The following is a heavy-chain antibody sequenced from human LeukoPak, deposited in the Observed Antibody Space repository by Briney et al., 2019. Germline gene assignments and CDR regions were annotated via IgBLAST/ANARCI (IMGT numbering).Heavy chain of an antibody. CDR3: ARGWGGDCYHVH. Sequence: ASVKVSCKASGYTFTSYAMHCVRQAPGQRLEWMGWIYGGNGNTKYSQKFQGRVSIARDTSASTVYMELSSLGSEDTAVYYCARGWGGDCYHVHWGQGTLVTVSS. V-gene: IGHV1-3*01. CDR1: GYTFTSYA. D-gene: IGHD2-21*02. J-gene: IGHJ4*02. CDR2: IYGGNGNT.